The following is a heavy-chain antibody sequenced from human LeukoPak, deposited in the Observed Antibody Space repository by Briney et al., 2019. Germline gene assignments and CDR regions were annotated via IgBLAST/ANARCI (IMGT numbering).Heavy chain of an antibody. J-gene: IGHJ4*02. Sequence: SETLSLTCAVYGGSFRGYYWSGIRQPPGKGLEGVGEINQSGSTNYNPSLQGRGTISVDTSKNQFSLKLSSVTAADTAVYYCARTLYVYYYDSSGYSFWGQGTLVTVSS. V-gene: IGHV4-34*01. D-gene: IGHD3-22*01. CDR2: INQSGST. CDR1: GGSFRGYY. CDR3: ARTLYVYYYDSSGYSF.